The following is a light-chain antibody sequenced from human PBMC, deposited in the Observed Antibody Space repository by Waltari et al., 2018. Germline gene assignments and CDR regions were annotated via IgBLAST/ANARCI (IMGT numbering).Light chain of an antibody. J-gene: IGKJ4*01. Sequence: EIVLTQSPATLSLSPGERATLSCRAGQSVSSKLAWYQQKPGQAPRLLIYDASNRATDIAARFSGSGSGTDFTLTISSLEPEDFAVYYCQHRNNWPLTFGGGTKVEIK. CDR3: QHRNNWPLT. CDR1: QSVSSK. CDR2: DAS. V-gene: IGKV3-11*01.